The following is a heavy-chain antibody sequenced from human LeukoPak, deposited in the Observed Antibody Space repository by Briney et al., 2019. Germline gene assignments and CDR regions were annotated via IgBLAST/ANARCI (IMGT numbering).Heavy chain of an antibody. V-gene: IGHV3-33*01. CDR1: GFTFSSYG. CDR3: AREAVPAAFYYYYYGMDV. D-gene: IGHD2-2*01. J-gene: IGHJ6*02. Sequence: GGSLRLSCAASGFTFSSYGMHWVRQAPGKGLEWVAVIWYDGSNKYYADSVKGRFTISRDNSKNTLYLQMNSLRAEDTAVYYCAREAVPAAFYYYYYGMDVWGQGTTVTVS. CDR2: IWYDGSNK.